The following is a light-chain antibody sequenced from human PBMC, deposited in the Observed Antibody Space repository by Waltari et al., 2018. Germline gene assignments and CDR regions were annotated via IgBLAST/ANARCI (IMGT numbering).Light chain of an antibody. Sequence: DVQMTQSPSTLTASVGDRVTITCRASQSVSRRLAWYQQTPGKAPNLLIYKASTLGGGVPSMFSGSGSGTEFTLTISSLQPDDFVTYYCQQYSTYPLTFGGGTEVEI. V-gene: IGKV1-5*03. CDR1: QSVSRR. J-gene: IGKJ4*01. CDR2: KAS. CDR3: QQYSTYPLT.